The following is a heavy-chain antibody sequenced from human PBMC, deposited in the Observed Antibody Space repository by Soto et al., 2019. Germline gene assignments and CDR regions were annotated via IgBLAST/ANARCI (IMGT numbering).Heavy chain of an antibody. D-gene: IGHD2-2*01. CDR1: GGSISSYY. CDR2: IYYSGST. J-gene: IGHJ4*02. CDR3: ARQEVVVVPAAIPD. V-gene: IGHV4-59*08. Sequence: PSETLSLTCTVSGGSISSYYWSWIRQPPGKGLEWIGYIYYSGSTNYNPSLKSRVTISVDTSKNQFSLKLSSVTAADTAVYYCARQEVVVVPAAIPDWGQGTLVTVSS.